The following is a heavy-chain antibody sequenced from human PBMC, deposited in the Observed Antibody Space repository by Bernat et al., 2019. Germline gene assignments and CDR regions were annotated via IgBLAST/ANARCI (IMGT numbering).Heavy chain of an antibody. Sequence: SCVASGLTFSIHNTRWVRQAPGKGLEWVAVIWYDGSNKYYTDSVKVRFTISTANSKNTLYLQMNSLLAEDTDVYYCERDLRTSGTQDYWGKVHLV. V-gene: IGHV3-33*08. D-gene: IGHD3-10*01. CDR2: IWYDGSNK. J-gene: IGHJ4*02. CDR3: ERDLRTSGTQDY. CDR1: GLTFSIHN.